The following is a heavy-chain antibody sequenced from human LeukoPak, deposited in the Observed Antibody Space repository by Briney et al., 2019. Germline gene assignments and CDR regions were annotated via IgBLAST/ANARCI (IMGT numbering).Heavy chain of an antibody. CDR1: GFTFSSYS. J-gene: IGHJ4*02. CDR2: ISSGSGSI. D-gene: IGHD2-2*01. V-gene: IGHV3-48*04. CDR3: ARLPAYCSSTSCYYDY. Sequence: GGSLRLSCAASGFTFSSYSMNWVRQAPGKGLEWVSYISSGSGSIYYADSVKGRFTISRDNAKNSVFLQMNSLRAEDTAVYYCARLPAYCSSTSCYYDYWGQGTLVTVSS.